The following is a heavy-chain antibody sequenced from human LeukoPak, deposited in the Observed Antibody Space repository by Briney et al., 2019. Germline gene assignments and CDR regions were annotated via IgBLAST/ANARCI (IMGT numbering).Heavy chain of an antibody. D-gene: IGHD1-14*01. J-gene: IGHJ5*02. CDR2: ISAYNGNT. CDR3: ARAYPTGWFDP. Sequence: SVKLSCNASGYTFTSYGISWGRQAPGQGLEWMGWISAYNGNTNYAQKLQGRVTMTTDTSTSTAYMELRSLRSDDTAVYYCARAYPTGWFDPWGQGTLVTVSS. CDR1: GYTFTSYG. V-gene: IGHV1-18*01.